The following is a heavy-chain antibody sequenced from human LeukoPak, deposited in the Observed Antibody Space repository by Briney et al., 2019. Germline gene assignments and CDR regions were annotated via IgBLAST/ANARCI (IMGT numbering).Heavy chain of an antibody. CDR3: ASRLRYFDWTSDY. D-gene: IGHD3-9*01. Sequence: SETLSLTCAVYGGSFSGYYWSWIRQPPGKGLEWIGSIYYSGSTYYNPSLKSRVTISVDTSKNQFSLKLSSVTAADTAVYYCASRLRYFDWTSDYWGQGTLVTVSS. CDR1: GGSFSGYY. CDR2: IYYSGST. J-gene: IGHJ4*02. V-gene: IGHV4-34*01.